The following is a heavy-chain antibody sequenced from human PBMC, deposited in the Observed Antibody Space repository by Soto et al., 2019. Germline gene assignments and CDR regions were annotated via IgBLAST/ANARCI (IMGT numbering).Heavy chain of an antibody. CDR3: ARVADAMLYQNLDY. Sequence: RSLTCAVHGDSFSGYFWTLIRQPPWKGLEGIAEITEVGTTNYSPSLKSRVSIAVDSSKRQFYLTLSSVTAADTAMYYCARVADAMLYQNLDYWSRGSLVTVSS. CDR1: GDSFSGYF. V-gene: IGHV4-34*01. D-gene: IGHD2-8*01. CDR2: ITEVGTT. J-gene: IGHJ4*02.